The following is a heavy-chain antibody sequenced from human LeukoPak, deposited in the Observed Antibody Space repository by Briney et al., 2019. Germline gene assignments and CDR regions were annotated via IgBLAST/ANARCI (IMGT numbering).Heavy chain of an antibody. CDR3: ARDLSGVTGYTYGRGIDY. J-gene: IGHJ4*02. CDR1: GFTFRSYS. CDR2: ISSRSSYI. D-gene: IGHD5-18*01. Sequence: GGSLRLSCIASGFTFRSYSMNWVRQAPGKGLEWVSSISSRSSYIYYADSVKGRFIISRDNAKNSLYLQMNSLRAEDTAVYYCARDLSGVTGYTYGRGIDYWGQGTLVTVSS. V-gene: IGHV3-21*01.